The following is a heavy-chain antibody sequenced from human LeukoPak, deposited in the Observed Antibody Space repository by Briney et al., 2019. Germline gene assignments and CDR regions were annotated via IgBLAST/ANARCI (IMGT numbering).Heavy chain of an antibody. V-gene: IGHV4-39*01. CDR1: GGSISSSSYY. Sequence: KPSETLSLTCTVSGGSISSSSYYWGWIRQPPGKGLEWIGSIYYSGSTYYNPSLKSRVTISVGTSKNQFSLKLSSVTAADTAVYYCARLPGTRRHWYFDLWGRGTLVTVSS. CDR3: ARLPGTRRHWYFDL. D-gene: IGHD1-1*01. CDR2: IYYSGST. J-gene: IGHJ2*01.